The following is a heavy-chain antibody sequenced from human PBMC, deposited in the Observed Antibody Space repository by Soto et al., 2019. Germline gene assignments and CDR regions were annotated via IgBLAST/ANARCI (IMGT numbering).Heavy chain of an antibody. CDR3: ARSVCP. V-gene: IGHV4-31*03. CDR2: FYYRGST. Sequence: QVQLQESGPGLVKPSQTLSLTCTVSGGSISTGGYYWNWIRQHPGKGREWIGYFYYRGSTYYNPSPKSRVTISVNTSKNQFSLKLSAVTAADTAVYYCARSVCPWGQGTLVTVSS. CDR1: GGSISTGGYY. J-gene: IGHJ5*02.